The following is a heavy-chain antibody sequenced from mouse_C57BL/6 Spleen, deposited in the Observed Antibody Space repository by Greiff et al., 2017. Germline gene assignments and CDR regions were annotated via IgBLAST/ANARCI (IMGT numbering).Heavy chain of an antibody. V-gene: IGHV5-6*01. J-gene: IGHJ2*01. CDR2: ISSGGSYT. Sequence: EVQGVESGGDLVKPGGSLKLSCAASVFTFSSYGMSWVRQTPDKRLEWVATISSGGSYTYYPDSVKGRFTISRDNDKNTLYLQMINLKSEDTAMYYCARHYSSPYYIDYWGQGTTLTGSS. CDR3: ARHYSSPYYIDY. CDR1: VFTFSSYG. D-gene: IGHD1-1*01.